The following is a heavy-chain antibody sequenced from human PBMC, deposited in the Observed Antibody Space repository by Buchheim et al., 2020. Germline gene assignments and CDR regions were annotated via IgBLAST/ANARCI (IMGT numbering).Heavy chain of an antibody. D-gene: IGHD3-10*01. CDR2: IYYSGST. CDR1: GGSISSSSYY. J-gene: IGHJ6*04. CDR3: AREYSTYYYGSGRTRYGMDV. V-gene: IGHV4-39*07. Sequence: QLQLQESGPGLVKPSETLSLTCTVSGGSISSSSYYWGWIRQPPGQGLEWIGSIYYSGSTYYNPSLKSRVTISVDTSQNQFSLKRSSVTAADTAVYYCAREYSTYYYGSGRTRYGMDVWGKGTT.